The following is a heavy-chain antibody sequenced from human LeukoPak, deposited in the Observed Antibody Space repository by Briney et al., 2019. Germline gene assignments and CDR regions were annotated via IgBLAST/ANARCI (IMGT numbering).Heavy chain of an antibody. CDR3: ARDIGYCSSTSCFDY. CDR1: GGSISTYY. CDR2: IYTTGST. D-gene: IGHD2-2*01. J-gene: IGHJ4*02. V-gene: IGHV4-4*07. Sequence: SETLSLTCTVSGGSISTYYWSWIRQPAGKELEWIGRIYTTGSTNYNPSLKSRVTMSLDTSKNQFSLKLSSVTAADTAVYYCARDIGYCSSTSCFDYWGQGTLVTVSS.